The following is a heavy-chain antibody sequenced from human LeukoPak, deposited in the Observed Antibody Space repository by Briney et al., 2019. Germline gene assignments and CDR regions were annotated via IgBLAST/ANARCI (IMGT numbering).Heavy chain of an antibody. D-gene: IGHD5-12*01. CDR3: AIPGRYSGYDPASFDY. CDR1: GYTLTELS. J-gene: IGHJ4*02. Sequence: GASVKVSCKVSGYTLTELSMHWVRQAPGKGLEWMGGFDPEDGETIYAQKFQGRVTMTEDTSTDTAYMELSSLRSEDTAVYYCAIPGRYSGYDPASFDYWGQGTLVTVSS. V-gene: IGHV1-24*01. CDR2: FDPEDGET.